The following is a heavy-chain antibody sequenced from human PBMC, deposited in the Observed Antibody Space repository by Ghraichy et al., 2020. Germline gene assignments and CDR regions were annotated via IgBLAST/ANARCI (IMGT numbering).Heavy chain of an antibody. D-gene: IGHD6-6*01. CDR3: AREYSNSSGLRAFDI. Sequence: GGSLRLSCAASGFTFSNYNLTWVRQAPGKGLEWVSYISGSSSTIFYADSVQGRFTISRDNARKSLFLQMNSLRDEDAAVYYCAREYSNSSGLRAFDIWGQGTLVTVSS. CDR2: ISGSSSTI. CDR1: GFTFSNYN. V-gene: IGHV3-48*02. J-gene: IGHJ3*02.